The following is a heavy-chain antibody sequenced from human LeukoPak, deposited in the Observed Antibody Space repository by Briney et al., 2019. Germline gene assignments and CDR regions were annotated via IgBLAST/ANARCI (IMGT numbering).Heavy chain of an antibody. J-gene: IGHJ4*02. CDR1: GFTFDDYA. CDR2: ISWNSGSI. V-gene: IGHV3-9*01. Sequence: GRSLRLSCAASGFTFDDYAMHWVRQAPGKGLEWVSGISWNSGSIGYAVSVKGRFTISRDNAKNSLYLQMNSLRAEDTALYYCAKDITRPSACWGQGTLVTVSS. CDR3: AKDITRPSAC. D-gene: IGHD6-6*01.